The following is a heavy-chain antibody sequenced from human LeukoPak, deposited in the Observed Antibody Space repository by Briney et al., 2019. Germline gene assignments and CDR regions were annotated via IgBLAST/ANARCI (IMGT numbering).Heavy chain of an antibody. V-gene: IGHV3-48*03. CDR3: ATLYGDYDYYYYYMDV. J-gene: IGHJ6*03. Sequence: QPGGSLRLSCAASGFTFSSYEMNWVRQAPGKGLEWVSYISSSGSTIYYADSVKGRFTISRDNAKNSLYLQMNSLRAEDTAVYYCATLYGDYDYYYYYMDVWGKGTTVTVSS. CDR2: ISSSGSTI. D-gene: IGHD4-17*01. CDR1: GFTFSSYE.